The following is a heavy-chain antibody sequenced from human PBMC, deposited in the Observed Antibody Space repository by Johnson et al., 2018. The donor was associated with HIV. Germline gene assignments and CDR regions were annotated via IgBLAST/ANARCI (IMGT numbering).Heavy chain of an antibody. D-gene: IGHD6-6*01. CDR2: IYSGGTT. CDR1: GFTFSSYA. V-gene: IGHV3-NL1*01. CDR3: AREYSSLSQGAFDI. J-gene: IGHJ3*02. Sequence: QVQLVESGGAVVQPGRSLRLSCAASGFTFSSYAMHWVRQAPGKGLEWVSFIYSGGTTYYADSVKGRFTISRDNSKNTLYLQMNSLRAEDTAVYYCAREYSSLSQGAFDIWGQGTMVTVSS.